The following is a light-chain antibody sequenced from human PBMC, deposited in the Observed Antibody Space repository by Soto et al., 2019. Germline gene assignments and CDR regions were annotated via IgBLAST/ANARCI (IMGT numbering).Light chain of an antibody. CDR1: QSVSTK. Sequence: EIVMTQSPATLSLSPGERATLSCRASQSVSTKLAWHQQKPGQAPRLLIYGASTRATGTPARFSGSGSGTEFTLTISSLQSEDFAVYYCQQYNTWPLTFGGGTKVEIK. CDR3: QQYNTWPLT. V-gene: IGKV3-15*01. J-gene: IGKJ4*01. CDR2: GAS.